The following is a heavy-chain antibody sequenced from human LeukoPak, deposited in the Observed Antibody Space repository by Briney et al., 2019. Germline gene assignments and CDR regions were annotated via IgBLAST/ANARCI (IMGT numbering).Heavy chain of an antibody. J-gene: IGHJ5*02. V-gene: IGHV1-18*01. CDR1: GYTFTSYG. CDR2: ISAYNGNT. Sequence: GASVKVSCKASGYTFTSYGISWVRQAPGQGLEWMGWISAYNGNTNYAQKLQGRVTMTTDTSTSTAYMELRSLRSEDTAVYYCARGQLSSSWYYSWFDPWGQGTLVTVSS. CDR3: ARGQLSSSWYYSWFDP. D-gene: IGHD6-13*01.